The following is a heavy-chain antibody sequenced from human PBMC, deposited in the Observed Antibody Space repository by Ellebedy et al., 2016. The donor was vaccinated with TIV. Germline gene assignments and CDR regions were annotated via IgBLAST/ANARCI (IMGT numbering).Heavy chain of an antibody. J-gene: IGHJ4*02. V-gene: IGHV3-30*18. Sequence: GESLKISCAASGFRFSTHGMHWVRQAPGKGLEWVAVISSHGQTTYYADSVKGRFTISRDNSKDTLDLQMNSLRPEDTAVYYCTKEGAEAGRPAYLSYDHWGQGTLVTFSS. CDR2: ISSHGQTT. D-gene: IGHD6-19*01. CDR1: GFRFSTHG. CDR3: TKEGAEAGRPAYLSYDH.